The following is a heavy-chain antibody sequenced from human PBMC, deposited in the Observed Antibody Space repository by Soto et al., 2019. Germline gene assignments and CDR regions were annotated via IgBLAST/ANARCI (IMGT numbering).Heavy chain of an antibody. CDR1: GGSISSGGYY. Sequence: SETLSLTCTVSGGSISSGGYYWSWIRQHPEKGLEWIGYIYYSGSTYYNPSLKSRVTISVDTSKNQFSLKLSSVTAADTAVYYCARSSLVPAAMFDPWGQGTLVTVPQ. J-gene: IGHJ5*02. CDR3: ARSSLVPAAMFDP. D-gene: IGHD2-2*01. CDR2: IYYSGST. V-gene: IGHV4-31*03.